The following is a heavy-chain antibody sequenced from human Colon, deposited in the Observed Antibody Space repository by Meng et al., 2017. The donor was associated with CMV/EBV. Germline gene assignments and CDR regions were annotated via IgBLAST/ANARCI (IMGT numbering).Heavy chain of an antibody. CDR3: ATVSGGDFDY. D-gene: IGHD1-26*01. CDR1: GYTFTGYF. CDR2: INPNSGGT. Sequence: QVQLVQSGAEATKPGASVKVSCKASGYTFTGYFMYWVRQAPGQGLEWMGSINPNSGGTNYAQKFQGRVTMTRDTSINTAYMELSRLRSDDTAVYYCATVSGGDFDYWGQGTLVTVSS. V-gene: IGHV1-2*02. J-gene: IGHJ4*02.